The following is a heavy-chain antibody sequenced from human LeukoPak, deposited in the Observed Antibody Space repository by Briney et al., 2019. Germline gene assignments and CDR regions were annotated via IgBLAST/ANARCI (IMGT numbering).Heavy chain of an antibody. CDR2: INSDGSST. CDR1: GFTFSSYW. J-gene: IGHJ4*02. V-gene: IGHV3-74*01. D-gene: IGHD3-10*01. CDR3: ARAFPNPVSELDY. Sequence: QPGRSLRLSCAASGFTFSSYWMHWVRQAPGKGLVWVSRINSDGSSTSYADSVKGRFTISRDNAKNTLYLQMNSLRAEDTAVYYCARAFPNPVSELDYWGQGTLVTVSS.